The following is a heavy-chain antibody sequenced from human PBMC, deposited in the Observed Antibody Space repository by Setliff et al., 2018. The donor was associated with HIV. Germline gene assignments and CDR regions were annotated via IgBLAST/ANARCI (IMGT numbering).Heavy chain of an antibody. CDR1: GYDFGFHY. J-gene: IGHJ4*02. V-gene: IGHV1-18*04. CDR2: ISAYNGNT. Sequence: ASVKVSCKSSGYDFGFHYVHWVRQAPGQGFDWMGWISAYNGNTNYAQKLQGRVTMTTDTSSSTAYLDLRSLRSDDTAVYYCARDSDNFWSGYYAAFDYWGQGTLVTVSS. D-gene: IGHD3-3*01. CDR3: ARDSDNFWSGYYAAFDY.